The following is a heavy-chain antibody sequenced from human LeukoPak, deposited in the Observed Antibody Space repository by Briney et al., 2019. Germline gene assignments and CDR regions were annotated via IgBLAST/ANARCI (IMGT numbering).Heavy chain of an antibody. J-gene: IGHJ6*03. CDR3: TGQYYYDSSGYYRKASAYYYYMDV. CDR2: IRSKANNYAT. V-gene: IGHV3-73*01. D-gene: IGHD3-22*01. Sequence: GGSVNLSCAASGFTFSGSAMHWVRQAAGKGLEWVGRIRSKANNYATAYAASVKVRFTISRDDSKNTADPQMNSLKTEDTAVYYCTGQYYYDSSGYYRKASAYYYYMDVWGKGTTVTVSS. CDR1: GFTFSGSA.